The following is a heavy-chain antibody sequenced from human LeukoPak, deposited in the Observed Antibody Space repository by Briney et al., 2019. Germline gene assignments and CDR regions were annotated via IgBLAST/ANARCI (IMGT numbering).Heavy chain of an antibody. D-gene: IGHD6-6*01. CDR2: INPNSGDT. J-gene: IGHJ4*02. Sequence: ASVKVSCKASGYTFTGYYMHWVRQAPGQGLEWMGWINPNSGDTNYAEKFQGRVTMTRDTSISTAYMDRRRLRSDDTAVYYCARDHSSSSGYFDYWGQGTLVTVSS. CDR3: ARDHSSSSGYFDY. V-gene: IGHV1-2*02. CDR1: GYTFTGYY.